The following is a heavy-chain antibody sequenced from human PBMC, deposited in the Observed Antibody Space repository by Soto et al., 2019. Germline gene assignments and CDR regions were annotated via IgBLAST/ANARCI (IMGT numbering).Heavy chain of an antibody. Sequence: SETLSLTCAFYCGSFIGYYWSWIRQPPVKGLEWIGEINHSGSTNYNPSLKSRVTISVDTSKNQFSLKLSSVTAADTAVYYCARRFDLWGRGTLVTVSS. J-gene: IGHJ2*01. CDR3: ARRFDL. V-gene: IGHV4-34*01. CDR1: CGSFIGYY. CDR2: INHSGST.